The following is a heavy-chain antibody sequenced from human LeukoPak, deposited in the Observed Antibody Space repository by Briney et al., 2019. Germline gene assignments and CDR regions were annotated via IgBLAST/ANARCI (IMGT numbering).Heavy chain of an antibody. D-gene: IGHD6-13*01. J-gene: IGHJ2*01. CDR3: ARVRAAAGANWYFDL. CDR2: IGNGGYT. V-gene: IGHV3-13*04. Sequence: PGGSLRLSCAASGFTFSNYDMHWVRQATGKGLEWVSVIGNGGYTYHSDSVKGRFSISREDAKSSLYLQMNSLRAGDTAVYYCARVRAAAGANWYFDLWGRGTLVTVSS. CDR1: GFTFSNYD.